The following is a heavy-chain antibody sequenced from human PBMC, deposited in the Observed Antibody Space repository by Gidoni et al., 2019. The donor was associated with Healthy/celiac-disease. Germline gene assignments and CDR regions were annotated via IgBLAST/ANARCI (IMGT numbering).Heavy chain of an antibody. CDR3: ARGLRDAFDI. Sequence: EVQLVESGGGLVKPGGSLRLSCAASGFTFSSYSMNWVRQAPGKWLEWVSSISSSSSYIYYADSVKGRFTISRDNAKNSLYLQMNSLRAEDTAVYYCARGLRDAFDIWGQGTMVTVSS. J-gene: IGHJ3*02. CDR1: GFTFSSYS. D-gene: IGHD5-12*01. V-gene: IGHV3-21*01. CDR2: ISSSSSYI.